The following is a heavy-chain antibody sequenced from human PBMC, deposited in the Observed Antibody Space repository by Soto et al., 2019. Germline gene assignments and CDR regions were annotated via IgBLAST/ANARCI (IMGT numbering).Heavy chain of an antibody. CDR1: GFSLSTSGVG. Sequence: QITLKESGPPLVKPTQTLTLTCTFSGFSLSTSGVGVGWIRQPPGKALEWLALIYWDDGKRYSPSLKSRLTITKDTSKNQVVLTMTNMDPVDTATYYCARRMAVAGTFDYWGQGTLVTVSS. D-gene: IGHD6-19*01. CDR3: ARRMAVAGTFDY. J-gene: IGHJ4*02. CDR2: IYWDDGK. V-gene: IGHV2-5*02.